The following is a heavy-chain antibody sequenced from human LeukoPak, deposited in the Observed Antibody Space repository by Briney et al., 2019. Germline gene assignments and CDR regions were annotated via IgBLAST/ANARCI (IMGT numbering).Heavy chain of an antibody. V-gene: IGHV1-2*02. CDR3: ARDRPYYDFWSGYYPQAFDY. J-gene: IGHJ4*02. Sequence: ASVKVSCKASGYTFTGYYMHWVRQAPGQGLEWMGWINPNSGGTNYAQKFQGRVTMTRDTSISTAYMELSRLRSDDTAVYYCARDRPYYDFWSGYYPQAFDYWGQGTLVTVSS. D-gene: IGHD3-3*01. CDR1: GYTFTGYY. CDR2: INPNSGGT.